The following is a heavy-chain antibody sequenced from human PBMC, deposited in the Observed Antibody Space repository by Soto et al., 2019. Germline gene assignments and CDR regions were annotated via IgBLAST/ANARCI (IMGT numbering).Heavy chain of an antibody. V-gene: IGHV2-5*02. J-gene: IGHJ4*02. Sequence: QITLKESGPTLVKPTQTLTLTCTFSAFSLSTSGVGVGWIRQPPGKALEWLTFIYWDDDKRYSPSLKSRLTITKDTSKNQVVLTMTNMDPVDTATYYCARLVAAGITYYFDSWGQVTLVTVSS. CDR1: AFSLSTSGVG. CDR3: ARLVAAGITYYFDS. CDR2: IYWDDDK. D-gene: IGHD2-21*01.